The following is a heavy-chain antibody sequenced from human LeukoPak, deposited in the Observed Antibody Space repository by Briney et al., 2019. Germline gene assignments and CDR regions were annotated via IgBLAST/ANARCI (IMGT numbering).Heavy chain of an antibody. D-gene: IGHD2-21*01. CDR3: ARHPVFPFDP. CDR2: INHSGST. V-gene: IGHV4-34*01. CDR1: GGSISSYY. J-gene: IGHJ5*02. Sequence: KPSETLSLTCTVSGGSISSYYWSWIRQPPGKGLEWIGEINHSGSTNYNPSLKSRVTISVDTSKNQFSLKLSSVTAADTAVYYCARHPVFPFDPWGQGTLVTVSS.